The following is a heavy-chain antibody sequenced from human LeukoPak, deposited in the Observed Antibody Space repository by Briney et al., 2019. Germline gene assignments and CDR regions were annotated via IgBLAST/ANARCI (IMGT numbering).Heavy chain of an antibody. CDR1: GFTFSSYA. CDR3: AKDLKRLSGYYWEDY. D-gene: IGHD3-22*01. V-gene: IGHV3-30*02. CDR2: IWYDGSNK. Sequence: GGSLRLSCAASGFTFSSYAMIWVRQAPGKGLEWVAVIWYDGSNKYYADSVKGRFTISRDNSKNTLYLQMNSLRAEDTAVYYCAKDLKRLSGYYWEDYWGQGTLVTVSS. J-gene: IGHJ4*02.